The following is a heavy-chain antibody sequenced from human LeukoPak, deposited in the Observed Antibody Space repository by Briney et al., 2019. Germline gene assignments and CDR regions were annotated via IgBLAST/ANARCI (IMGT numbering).Heavy chain of an antibody. CDR3: ARDPGYDSSHTAFDY. CDR2: IYHSGST. D-gene: IGHD3-22*01. V-gene: IGHV4-38-2*02. J-gene: IGHJ4*02. CDR1: GYSISSGYY. Sequence: SSETLSLTCTVSGYSISSGYYWGWIRQPPGKGLEWIGSIYHSGSTYYNPSLKSRVTISVDTSKNQFSLKLSSVTAADTAVYYCARDPGYDSSHTAFDYWGLGTLVTVSS.